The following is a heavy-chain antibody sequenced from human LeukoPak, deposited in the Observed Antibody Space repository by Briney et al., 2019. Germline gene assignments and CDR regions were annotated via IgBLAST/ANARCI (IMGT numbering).Heavy chain of an antibody. CDR2: IRYDGSNK. D-gene: IGHD6-25*01. CDR1: GFTFSSYG. J-gene: IGHJ3*02. V-gene: IGHV3-30*02. Sequence: GGSLRLSCAASGFTFSSYGMHWVRQAPGKGLEWVAFIRYDGSNKYYADSVKGRFTISRDNSKNTLYPQMNSLRAEDTAVYYCAKEVGYWGAFDIWGQGTMVTVSS. CDR3: AKEVGYWGAFDI.